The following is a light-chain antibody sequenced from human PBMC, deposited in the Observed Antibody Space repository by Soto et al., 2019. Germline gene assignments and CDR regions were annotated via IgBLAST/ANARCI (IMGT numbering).Light chain of an antibody. J-gene: IGLJ1*01. V-gene: IGLV2-14*01. CDR2: DVS. CDR3: SSYTSSSVII. CDR1: SSDVGGYNY. Sequence: QSALTQPASVSGSPGQSITISCTGTSSDVGGYNYVSWYQQHPGKAPKLMIYDVSNRPSGVSNRFSGSKSGNTASLTISGLQAEDEADYYCSSYTSSSVIIFGTGTKLTVL.